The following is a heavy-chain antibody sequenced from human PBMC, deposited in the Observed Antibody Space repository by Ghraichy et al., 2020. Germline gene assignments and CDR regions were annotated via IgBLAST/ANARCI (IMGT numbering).Heavy chain of an antibody. V-gene: IGHV3-23*01. CDR3: AKDASMTGTACRFES. Sequence: GGSLRLSCAASGFTFTSFAMNWVRQAPGKGLEWVSTISGSGTNTYYADSVKGRFTGSRDNSQNTVYLQINSLRSEDTAVYYCAKDASMTGTACRFESWGQGTLLTVSS. D-gene: IGHD1-7*01. CDR1: GFTFTSFA. J-gene: IGHJ4*02. CDR2: ISGSGTNT.